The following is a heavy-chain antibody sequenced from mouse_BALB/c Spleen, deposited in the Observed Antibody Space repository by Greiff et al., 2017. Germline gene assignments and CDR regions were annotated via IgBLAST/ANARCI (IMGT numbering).Heavy chain of an antibody. Sequence: EVQLVESGGGLVQPGGSLKLSCAASGFTFSSYGMSWVRQTPDKRLELVATINSNGGSTYYPDSVKGRFTISRDNAKNTLYLQMSSLKSEDTAMYYCARDGNYPWYFDVWGAGTTVTVSS. CDR2: INSNGGST. V-gene: IGHV5-6-3*01. J-gene: IGHJ1*01. D-gene: IGHD2-1*01. CDR3: ARDGNYPWYFDV. CDR1: GFTFSSYG.